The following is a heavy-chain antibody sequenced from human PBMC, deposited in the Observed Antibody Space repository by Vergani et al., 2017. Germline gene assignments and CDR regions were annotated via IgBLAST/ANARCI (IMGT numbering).Heavy chain of an antibody. Sequence: EVQLLESGGGLVQPGGSLRLSCAASGFTFSSYAMSWVRQAPGKGLEWVSAISGSGGSTYYADSVKGRFTISRDNAKNSLYLQMNSLRAEDTAVYYCARGGCSSTSCLLYYYYMDVWGKGTTVTVSS. D-gene: IGHD2-2*01. J-gene: IGHJ6*03. CDR1: GFTFSSYA. V-gene: IGHV3-23*01. CDR2: ISGSGGST. CDR3: ARGGCSSTSCLLYYYYMDV.